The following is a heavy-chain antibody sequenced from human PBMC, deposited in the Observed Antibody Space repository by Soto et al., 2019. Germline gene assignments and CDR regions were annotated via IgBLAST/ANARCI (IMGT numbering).Heavy chain of an antibody. CDR2: ISYDGSSE. CDR1: GLSFSTYP. CDR3: ASGRAMDV. Sequence: QVQLVESGGGVVQPGRSLRLACAASGLSFSTYPMHWVRQAPGKGLEWLAVISYDGSSEYYADSVKGRFTISRDNSENKLYLQMNSLRLEDTAVYYCASGRAMDVWGQGTTVTVSS. V-gene: IGHV3-30-3*01. J-gene: IGHJ6*02.